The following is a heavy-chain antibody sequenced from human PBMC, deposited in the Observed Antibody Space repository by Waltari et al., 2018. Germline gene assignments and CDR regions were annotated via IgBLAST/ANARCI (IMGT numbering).Heavy chain of an antibody. V-gene: IGHV3-23*01. D-gene: IGHD2-2*01. Sequence: EVQLLESGGGLAQPGGSLRLSCAAPGFPFRSSPLLWVRQAPGKGPEWVSAISGTGGSAYSADSVKGRFTISRDNSENTLYLQMNSLRVEDTAMYYCAKGRVPAAAIYYFDTWGQGTLVTVSS. CDR1: GFPFRSSP. CDR2: ISGTGGSA. CDR3: AKGRVPAAAIYYFDT. J-gene: IGHJ4*02.